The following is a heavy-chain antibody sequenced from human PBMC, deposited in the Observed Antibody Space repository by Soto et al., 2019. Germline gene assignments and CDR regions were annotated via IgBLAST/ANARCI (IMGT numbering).Heavy chain of an antibody. V-gene: IGHV3-30*18. CDR1: GFTFSSYG. CDR3: AKGGYGGNTRYYYGMEV. J-gene: IGHJ6*01. CDR2: ILYDGSNK. D-gene: IGHD2-15*01. Sequence: PGGSLRLSCAASGFTFSSYGMHWVRQAPGKVLEWVAVILYDGSNKHYADSVKGRFTISRDNSKNTLYLQMNSLRAEDTDVFYCAKGGYGGNTRYYYGMEVWCAGPTVAVSS.